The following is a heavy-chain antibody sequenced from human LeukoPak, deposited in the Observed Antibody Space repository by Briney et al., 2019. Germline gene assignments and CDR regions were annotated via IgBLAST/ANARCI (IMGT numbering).Heavy chain of an antibody. CDR1: GISVGNIW. CDR3: VTGGHYFGD. V-gene: IGHV3-15*01. D-gene: IGHD2-21*01. J-gene: IGHJ4*02. CDR2: IKSKIDGGTT. Sequence: GGSLRLSCAAYGISVGNIWMSWVRQAPGKGPEWVAHIKSKIDGGTTDYGAPVKGRFTMSRDESRNALSLQMNSLEIEDTALYYCVTGGHYFGDWGRGTLVIVSS.